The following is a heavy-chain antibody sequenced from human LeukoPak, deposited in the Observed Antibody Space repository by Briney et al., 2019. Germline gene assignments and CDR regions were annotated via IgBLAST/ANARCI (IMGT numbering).Heavy chain of an antibody. CDR1: GFTFSSYA. V-gene: IGHV3-23*01. CDR3: VKDGRGYSGYELDY. D-gene: IGHD5-12*01. Sequence: GGSLRLSCAASGFTFSSYAMSWVRQAPGKGLEWVSAISGSGGGTYYADSVKGRFTISRDNSRNTLSLQMNSLRAEDTAVYYCVKDGRGYSGYELDYWGQGTLVTVSS. J-gene: IGHJ4*02. CDR2: ISGSGGGT.